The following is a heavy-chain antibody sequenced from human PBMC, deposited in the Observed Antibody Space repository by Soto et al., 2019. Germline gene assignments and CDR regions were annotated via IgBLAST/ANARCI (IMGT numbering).Heavy chain of an antibody. Sequence: ASVKVSCKASGYALSSNYIHWVRQASGQGLEWMGVINPSNGRTTYAQNFQDRVTMTRDTSTSTVYLELRSLSSDDTAVYYCARRGFDYWGQGTPVTVSS. CDR3: ARRGFDY. J-gene: IGHJ4*02. CDR1: GYALSSNY. V-gene: IGHV1-46*01. CDR2: INPSNGRT.